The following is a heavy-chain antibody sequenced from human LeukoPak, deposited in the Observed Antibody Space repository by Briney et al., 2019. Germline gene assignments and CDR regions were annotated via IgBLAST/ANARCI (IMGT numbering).Heavy chain of an antibody. Sequence: SEPLSLTCGVSGVPFSNYYWSWVRQSPTQGLEWIGEINHSGYTNYSPSLKSRVNMSIDTSKNQFSLKLTSVTAADAGVYYCTRAVAGHPDWGQGTLVSVSS. D-gene: IGHD6-19*01. CDR1: GVPFSNYY. J-gene: IGHJ4*02. CDR2: INHSGYT. V-gene: IGHV4-34*01. CDR3: TRAVAGHPD.